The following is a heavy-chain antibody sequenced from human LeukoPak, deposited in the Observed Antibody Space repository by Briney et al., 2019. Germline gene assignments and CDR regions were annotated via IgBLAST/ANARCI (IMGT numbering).Heavy chain of an antibody. J-gene: IGHJ4*02. D-gene: IGHD7-27*01. V-gene: IGHV4-59*12. Sequence: NPSETLSLTCTVSGGSISSYYWSWIRQPPGKGLEWIGYIYYSGSTNYNPSLKSRVTISVDTSKNQFSLKLSSVTAADTAVYYCARGVGVTGESRWGQGTLVTVSS. CDR3: ARGVGVTGESR. CDR1: GGSISSYY. CDR2: IYYSGST.